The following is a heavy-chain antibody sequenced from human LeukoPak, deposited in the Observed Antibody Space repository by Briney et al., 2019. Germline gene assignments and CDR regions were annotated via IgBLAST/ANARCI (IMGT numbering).Heavy chain of an antibody. V-gene: IGHV4-30-2*01. CDR1: GGSISSGGYS. Sequence: SQTLSLTCAVSGGSISSGGYSWSWIRQPPGKGLEWIGYIYHSGNTYYNPSLKSRVTISVDRSKNQFSLKLSSVTAADTAVYYCARDLSGDLRSYFDYWGQGTLVTVSS. CDR2: IYHSGNT. D-gene: IGHD7-27*01. CDR3: ARDLSGDLRSYFDY. J-gene: IGHJ4*02.